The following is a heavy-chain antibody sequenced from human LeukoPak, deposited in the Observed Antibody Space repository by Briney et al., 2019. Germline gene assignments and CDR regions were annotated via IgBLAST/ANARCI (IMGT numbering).Heavy chain of an antibody. V-gene: IGHV1-3*01. Sequence: ASVKLSCKASGYILTSYAIQWVRQAPGQRLEWMGWINAGNSNTRYSEKFQDKITITSDKSATTVYMELSSLTSEDTAVYYCARDKVLTGYRQLFDYWGQGTLVTVSS. CDR3: ARDKVLTGYRQLFDY. CDR1: GYILTSYA. J-gene: IGHJ4*02. D-gene: IGHD3-9*01. CDR2: INAGNSNT.